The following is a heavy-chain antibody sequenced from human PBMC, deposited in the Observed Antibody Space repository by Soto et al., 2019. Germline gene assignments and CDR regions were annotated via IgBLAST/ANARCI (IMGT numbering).Heavy chain of an antibody. D-gene: IGHD1-7*01. J-gene: IGHJ5*02. V-gene: IGHV6-1*01. Sequence: SQTLSLTCAISGDSVSSNSAAWNWFRQSPSRGLEWLGRTYYRSKWYNDYAVSVKSRITINPDTSKNQFSLQLNSVTPEDTAVYYCARVATGTTLGYNWFDPWGQGTLVTVSS. CDR1: GDSVSSNSAA. CDR3: ARVATGTTLGYNWFDP. CDR2: TYYRSKWYN.